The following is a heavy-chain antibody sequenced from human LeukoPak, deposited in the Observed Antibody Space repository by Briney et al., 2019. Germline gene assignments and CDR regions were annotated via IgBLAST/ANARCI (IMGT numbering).Heavy chain of an antibody. CDR1: NGSISIYY. D-gene: IGHD4-17*01. CDR3: AREITVTRPFDY. CDR2: ISASGST. J-gene: IGHJ4*02. V-gene: IGHV4-4*07. Sequence: PSETLSLTCTVSNGSISIYYWSWVRQPAGKGLEWIGRISASGSTNYSPSLKSRVTMSVDTSKNQFSLKLSSVTAADTAVYYCAREITVTRPFDYWGQGTLVTASS.